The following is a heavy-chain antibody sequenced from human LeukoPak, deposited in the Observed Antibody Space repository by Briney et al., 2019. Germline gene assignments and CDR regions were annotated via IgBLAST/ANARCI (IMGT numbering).Heavy chain of an antibody. V-gene: IGHV4-59*12. D-gene: IGHD3-9*01. CDR3: ARDLTLSGY. J-gene: IGHJ4*02. Sequence: SETLSLTCTVSGGSMSNYYWSWIRQPPGKGLEWIGFIYYSGNTNYNPSLKSRVTISVDTPRNQFSLKLSSVTAADTAVYYCARDLTLSGYWGQGTLVTVSS. CDR2: IYYSGNT. CDR1: GGSMSNYY.